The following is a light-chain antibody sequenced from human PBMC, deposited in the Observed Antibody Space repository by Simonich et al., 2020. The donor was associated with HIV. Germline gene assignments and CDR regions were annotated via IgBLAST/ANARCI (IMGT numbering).Light chain of an antibody. CDR3: QQYNKWPT. Sequence: IVMTQSPATLSVSPGERATLSCRASQSVSSNLAWYQPRPGQAPRLLIYGASTRATGIPARFSGSGSGTEFTLTISSMQSEDFAVYYCQQYNKWPTFGGGTKVDIK. CDR2: GAS. CDR1: QSVSSN. J-gene: IGKJ4*01. V-gene: IGKV3-15*01.